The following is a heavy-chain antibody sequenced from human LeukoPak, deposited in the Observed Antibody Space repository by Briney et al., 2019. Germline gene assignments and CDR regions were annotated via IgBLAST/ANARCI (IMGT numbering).Heavy chain of an antibody. V-gene: IGHV3-53*01. Sequence: PGGSLRLSCAASGFTVSSNYMSWVRQAPGKGLEWVSVIYSGGSTYYADSVKGRFTISRDNSKNTLYLQMNSLRAEDTAVYYCAKDCRGGPSAFDIWGQGTMVTVSS. D-gene: IGHD3-16*01. CDR1: GFTVSSNY. J-gene: IGHJ3*02. CDR2: IYSGGST. CDR3: AKDCRGGPSAFDI.